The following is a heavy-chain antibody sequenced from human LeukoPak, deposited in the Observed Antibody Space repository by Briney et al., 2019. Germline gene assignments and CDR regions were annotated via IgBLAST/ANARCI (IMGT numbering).Heavy chain of an antibody. J-gene: IGHJ4*02. V-gene: IGHV3-23*01. CDR2: ISAGGSNT. CDR1: GFTFGNYA. D-gene: IGHD1-1*01. Sequence: GGSLRLSCATSGFTFGNYAMTWVRQAPGKGLEWVSVISAGGSNTDYADSVKGRFTISRDDSKNTVSLQMNSLRAEDTAMYFCAKLAGTGTTPTDYWGQGTLVTVSS. CDR3: AKLAGTGTTPTDY.